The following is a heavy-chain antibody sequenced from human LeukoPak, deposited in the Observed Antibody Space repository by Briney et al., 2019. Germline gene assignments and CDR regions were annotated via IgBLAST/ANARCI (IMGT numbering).Heavy chain of an antibody. D-gene: IGHD6-6*01. CDR3: ATVLGRYSNSPRTF. CDR2: IGASGGSA. Sequence: PGGSLRLSCSASGFTFSSYAMSWVRQAPGKGLEWVSSIGASGGSAYYADSVKGRFTISRDNSKNTLYLQMNSLKTEDTAIYYCATVLGRYSNSPRTFWGQGTVVTVSS. CDR1: GFTFSSYA. V-gene: IGHV3-23*01. J-gene: IGHJ4*02.